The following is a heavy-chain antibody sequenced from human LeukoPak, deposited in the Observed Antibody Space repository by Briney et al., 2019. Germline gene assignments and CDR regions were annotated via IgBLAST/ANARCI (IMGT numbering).Heavy chain of an antibody. V-gene: IGHV3-23*01. D-gene: IGHD3-10*01. CDR3: AGQLGEFSPGDY. J-gene: IGHJ4*02. CDR1: GFTFSNFA. Sequence: GGSLRLSCAASGFTFSNFAMSWVRQAPGKGLEWVSAISGSGGSAYYADSVKGRFTISRDNSKNTLYLQINSLRAEDTAIYYCAGQLGEFSPGDYWGQGTLVTVSS. CDR2: ISGSGGSA.